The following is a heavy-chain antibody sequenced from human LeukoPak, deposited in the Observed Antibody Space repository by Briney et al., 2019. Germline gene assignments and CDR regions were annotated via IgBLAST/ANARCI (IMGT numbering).Heavy chain of an antibody. CDR3: AKVRHRSYCSSTSCYSNWFDP. J-gene: IGHJ5*02. V-gene: IGHV3-30*02. Sequence: GGSLRLSCAASGYTFSSYGMHWVRQAPGKGLEWVAFIRYDGSNKYYADSVKGRFTISRDNSKNTLYLQMNSLRAEDTAVYYCAKVRHRSYCSSTSCYSNWFDPWGQGTLVTVSS. CDR2: IRYDGSNK. D-gene: IGHD2-2*01. CDR1: GYTFSSYG.